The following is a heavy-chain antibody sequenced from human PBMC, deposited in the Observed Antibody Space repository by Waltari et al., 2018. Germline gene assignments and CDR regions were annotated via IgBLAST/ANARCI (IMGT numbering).Heavy chain of an antibody. V-gene: IGHV1-2*02. J-gene: IGHJ4*02. CDR1: GYTFTGYY. CDR2: INPSSGGT. D-gene: IGHD3-9*01. CDR3: ARVLLLRYFDWLGY. Sequence: QVQLVQSGAEVKKPGASVKVSCKASGYTFTGYYMHWVRQAHGQGLEWMGWINPSSGGTNHAQKFQGRVTMTRDTSISTAYMELSRLRSDDTAVYYCARVLLLRYFDWLGYWGQGTLVTVSS.